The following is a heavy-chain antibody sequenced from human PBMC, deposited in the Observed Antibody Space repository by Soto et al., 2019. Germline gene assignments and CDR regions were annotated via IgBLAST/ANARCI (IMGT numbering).Heavy chain of an antibody. CDR2: INPYSGGT. D-gene: IGHD6-19*01. V-gene: IGHV1-2*02. Sequence: ASVKVSCKASGYSFTGYNVHWVRQAPGQGLEWMGWINPYSGGTNYAQKFQGRVTMTRDTSISTGYMELSRLRSDDTAVYYCARVGSSGPLGGDAFDIWRQGTMLTVS. J-gene: IGHJ3*02. CDR3: ARVGSSGPLGGDAFDI. CDR1: GYSFTGYN.